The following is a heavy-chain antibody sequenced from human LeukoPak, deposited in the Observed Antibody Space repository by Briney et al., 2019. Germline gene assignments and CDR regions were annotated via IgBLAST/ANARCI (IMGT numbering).Heavy chain of an antibody. CDR2: IHTGGDT. V-gene: IGHV3-66*01. J-gene: IGHJ4*02. D-gene: IGHD5-24*01. CDR3: ARGGDGYNYELLDY. Sequence: GGSLRLSCAASGLAVSNNYMTWVRQAPGKGLEWVSVIHTGGDTYYPDSVQGRFTISRDNSKNTLYLQMNSLRAEDTAVYCCARGGDGYNYELLDYWGQGTLVTVSS. CDR1: GLAVSNNY.